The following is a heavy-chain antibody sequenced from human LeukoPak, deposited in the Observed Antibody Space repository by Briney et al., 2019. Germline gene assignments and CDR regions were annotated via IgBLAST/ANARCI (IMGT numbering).Heavy chain of an antibody. CDR2: ISAYNGNT. CDR3: ASRVRSSGSAWYFDL. Sequence: GASVKVSCKASGYTFTSYGISWVRQAPGQGLEWMGWISAYNGNTNYAQKLQGRVTMTTGTSTSTAYMELRSLRSDDTAVYYCASRVRSSGSAWYFDLWGRGTLVTVSS. CDR1: GYTFTSYG. J-gene: IGHJ2*01. V-gene: IGHV1-18*01. D-gene: IGHD1-26*01.